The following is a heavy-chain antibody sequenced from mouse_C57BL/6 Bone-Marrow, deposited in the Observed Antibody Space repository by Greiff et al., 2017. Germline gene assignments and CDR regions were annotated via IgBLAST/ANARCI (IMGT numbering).Heavy chain of an antibody. CDR2: IDPSDSYT. CDR1: GYTFTSYW. CDR3: ARDYYGRSYYAMDY. J-gene: IGHJ4*01. D-gene: IGHD1-1*01. Sequence: VQLQQPGAELVKPGASVKLSCKASGYTFTSYWMQWVKQRPGQGLEWIGEIDPSDSYTNYNQKFKGKATLTVDPSSSTAYMQLSSLTSEDSAVYYCARDYYGRSYYAMDYWGQGTSVTVSS. V-gene: IGHV1-50*01.